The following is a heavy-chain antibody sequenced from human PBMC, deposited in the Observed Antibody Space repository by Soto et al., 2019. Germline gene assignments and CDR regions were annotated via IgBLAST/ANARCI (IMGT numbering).Heavy chain of an antibody. D-gene: IGHD4-17*01. CDR1: GFTFSSYA. J-gene: IGHJ4*02. CDR3: ARGRDRDTVTTFDY. Sequence: EVQLLESGGGLLQRGGSLRLSCAASGFTFSSYAMNWVRQAPGKGLEWVSVIHGSGGSAYYADSVKGRFTISRDNSKNKLFLQMNSLRVEDTAIYFCARGRDRDTVTTFDYWGQGALVTVSP. V-gene: IGHV3-23*01. CDR2: IHGSGGSA.